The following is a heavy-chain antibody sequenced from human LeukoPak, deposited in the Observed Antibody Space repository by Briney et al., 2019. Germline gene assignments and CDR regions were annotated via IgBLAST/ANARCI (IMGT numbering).Heavy chain of an antibody. Sequence: GGSPRLSCTSSGFTFREFAVSWFRQAPGKGLEWIGFIRSSIYGGTPKAAASVKGRFIFSRDDSKGVAYLRMNSLKTDDTAVYYCSREWGNGNDLRPDSWGQGTLVTVSS. CDR1: GFTFREFA. CDR2: IRSSIYGGTP. V-gene: IGHV3-49*03. CDR3: SREWGNGNDLRPDS. D-gene: IGHD1-1*01. J-gene: IGHJ4*02.